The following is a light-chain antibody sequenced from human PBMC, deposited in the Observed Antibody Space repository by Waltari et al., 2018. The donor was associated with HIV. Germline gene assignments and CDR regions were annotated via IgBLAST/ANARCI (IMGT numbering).Light chain of an antibody. Sequence: QSVLNQPPSASGPPGQRVTISCSGSSSHIGSNYVYWYQQLPGTAPKLLLYRNNQRPSGVPDRVSGSKSGTSASLAISGLRSEDEADYYCCSYAGGNNFVFGTGTKVTVL. V-gene: IGLV1-47*01. CDR3: CSYAGGNNFV. CDR1: SSHIGSNY. J-gene: IGLJ1*01. CDR2: RNN.